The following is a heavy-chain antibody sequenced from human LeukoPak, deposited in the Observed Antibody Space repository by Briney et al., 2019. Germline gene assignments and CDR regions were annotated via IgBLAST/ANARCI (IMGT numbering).Heavy chain of an antibody. V-gene: IGHV3-23*01. CDR2: ISDSGGST. CDR1: GFIFNTYG. CDR3: AKQQLGSDFDWFDP. D-gene: IGHD6-13*01. Sequence: GGSLRLSCAASGFIFNTYGMGWVRQAPGKGLEWVSAISDSGGSTYYADSVKGRFTISRDNSKNTLYLQMNSLRAEDTAVYYCAKQQLGSDFDWFDPWGQGTLVTVSS. J-gene: IGHJ5*02.